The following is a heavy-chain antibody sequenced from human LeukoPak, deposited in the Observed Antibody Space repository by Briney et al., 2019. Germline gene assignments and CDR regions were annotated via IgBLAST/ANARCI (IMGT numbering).Heavy chain of an antibody. V-gene: IGHV3-7*04. CDR1: GFTFSSYW. CDR3: ARGTIAAAGYYYFDY. J-gene: IGHJ4*02. Sequence: RAGGSLRLSCAASGFTFSSYWMSWVRQAPGKGLEWVANIKQDGSEKYYVDSVKGRFTISRDNAKNSLYLQMNSLRAEDTAVYYCARGTIAAAGYYYFDYWGQGTLVTVSS. D-gene: IGHD6-13*01. CDR2: IKQDGSEK.